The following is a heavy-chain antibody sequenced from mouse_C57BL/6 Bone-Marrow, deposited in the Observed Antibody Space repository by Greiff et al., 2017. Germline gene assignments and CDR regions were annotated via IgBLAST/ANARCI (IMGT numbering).Heavy chain of an antibody. J-gene: IGHJ2*01. CDR3: TTVVHD. Sequence: EVQGVESGAELVRPGASVKLSCTASGFNIKDDYMHWVKQRPEQGLEWIGWIYPGNGDTEYASKFQGKATRTADTSSNTAYLQLSSLTSEDTAVYYCTTVVHDWGQGTTLTVSA. D-gene: IGHD1-1*01. CDR2: IYPGNGDT. CDR1: GFNIKDDY. V-gene: IGHV14-4*01.